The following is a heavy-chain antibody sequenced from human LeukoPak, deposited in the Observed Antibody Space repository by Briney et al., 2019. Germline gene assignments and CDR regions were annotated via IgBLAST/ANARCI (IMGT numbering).Heavy chain of an antibody. CDR1: GFTFSSAW. V-gene: IGHV3-15*07. CDR3: TTVPTPTYYYDSSDDMDDY. J-gene: IGHJ4*02. CDR2: IKSKTDGGTT. D-gene: IGHD3-22*01. Sequence: GGSLRLSCAASGFTFSSAWMNWVRQAPGKGLEWVGRIKSKTDGGTTDYAAPVKGRFTISRDDSKNTLYLQMNSLKTEDTAVYYCTTVPTPTYYYDSSDDMDDYWGQGTLVTVSS.